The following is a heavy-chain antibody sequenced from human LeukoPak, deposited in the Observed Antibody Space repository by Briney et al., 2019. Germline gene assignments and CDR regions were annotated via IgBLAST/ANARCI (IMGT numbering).Heavy chain of an antibody. D-gene: IGHD5-18*01. Sequence: LRLSCAVSGSTFSSYGMHWIRPPPGKGLEWMGYIYHSGSNYYNPSLKSRVTMSVDRSKNHFSLKLNSVTAADTAVYYCARGYGTFDFWGQGILVTVSS. V-gene: IGHV4-30-2*01. CDR1: GSTFSSYG. CDR2: IYHSGSN. J-gene: IGHJ4*02. CDR3: ARGYGTFDF.